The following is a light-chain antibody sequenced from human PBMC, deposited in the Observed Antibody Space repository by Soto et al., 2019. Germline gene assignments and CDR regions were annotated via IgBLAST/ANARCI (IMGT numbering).Light chain of an antibody. Sequence: ATVSCRAIQSVSRNVAWFQQKPGQAPGLLIYGASTRATGIPDRFSGSGSGTDFTLTNNRREPEPFALYYCQHYGNCPGSVTFGQGTKVDIK. CDR2: GAS. J-gene: IGKJ1*01. CDR1: QSVSRN. V-gene: IGKV3-20*01. CDR3: QHYGNCPGSVT.